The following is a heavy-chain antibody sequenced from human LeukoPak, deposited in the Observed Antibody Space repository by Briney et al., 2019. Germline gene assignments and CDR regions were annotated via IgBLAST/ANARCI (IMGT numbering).Heavy chain of an antibody. CDR3: AKEVADLTVAVTHWDYFDY. V-gene: IGHV3-23*01. CDR2: ISGSGGTT. J-gene: IGHJ4*02. CDR1: GFTFSSYA. Sequence: HPGGSLRLSCAASGFTFSSYAMSWVRQAPGKGLEWVSAISGSGGTTYSADSVKGRFTISRDNSKNTLYLQINSLRAEDTAVYYCAKEVADLTVAVTHWDYFDYWGQGTLVTVSS. D-gene: IGHD6-19*01.